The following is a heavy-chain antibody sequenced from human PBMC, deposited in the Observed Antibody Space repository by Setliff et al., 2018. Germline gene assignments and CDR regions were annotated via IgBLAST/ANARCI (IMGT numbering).Heavy chain of an antibody. J-gene: IGHJ4*02. CDR2: IDPDGIGK. CDR1: EFTFNKYW. D-gene: IGHD2-15*01. V-gene: IGHV3-7*01. Sequence: GGSLRLSCAASEFTFNKYWMTWVRQAPGKGLEWVANIDPDGIGKYYIDSVRGRFTISRDNAQKTLYLQMNSLRVEDTAVYYCARDACTGGSCYPYWGQGTLVTVSS. CDR3: ARDACTGGSCYPY.